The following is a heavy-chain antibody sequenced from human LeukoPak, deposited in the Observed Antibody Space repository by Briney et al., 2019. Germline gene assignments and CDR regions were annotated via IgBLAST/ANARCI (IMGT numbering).Heavy chain of an antibody. CDR3: ARGFRTIFGVVTRGGDWFDP. J-gene: IGHJ5*02. CDR1: GGSISSGGYY. CDR2: IYYSGST. D-gene: IGHD3-3*01. Sequence: PSETLSLTCTVSGGSISSGGYYWSWIRQHPGQGLEWIGYIYYSGSTYYNPSLKSRVTISVDTSKNQFSLKLSSVTAADTAVYYCARGFRTIFGVVTRGGDWFDPWGQGTLVTVSS. V-gene: IGHV4-31*03.